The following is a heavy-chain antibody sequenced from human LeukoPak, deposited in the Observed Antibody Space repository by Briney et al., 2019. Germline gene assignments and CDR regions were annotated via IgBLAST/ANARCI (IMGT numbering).Heavy chain of an antibody. CDR3: ARHGSYNFDY. J-gene: IGHJ4*02. Sequence: PGGSLRLSCAASGFTFSSSWMSWVRQAPGKGLEWVASIKVDGSEKYYVDSVKGRFTISRDNAKNSLYLQMNSLRAEDTAIYYCARHGSYNFDYWGQGTLVTVSS. V-gene: IGHV3-7*05. D-gene: IGHD3-10*01. CDR2: IKVDGSEK. CDR1: GFTFSSSW.